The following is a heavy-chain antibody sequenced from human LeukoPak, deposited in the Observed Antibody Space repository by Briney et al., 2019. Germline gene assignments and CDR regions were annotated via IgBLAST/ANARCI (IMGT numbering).Heavy chain of an antibody. CDR2: VSDSGST. Sequence: SETLSLTCTVSGASISSGNYYWSWIRQHPGKGLEWIGCVSDSGSTYYNPSLKSRVTISVDTSKNQFSLKLSSVTAADTAVYYCAVTSSGYVSWGPDAFDIWGQGTMVTVSS. CDR1: GASISSGNYY. CDR3: AVTSSGYVSWGPDAFDI. D-gene: IGHD3-3*01. V-gene: IGHV4-31*03. J-gene: IGHJ3*02.